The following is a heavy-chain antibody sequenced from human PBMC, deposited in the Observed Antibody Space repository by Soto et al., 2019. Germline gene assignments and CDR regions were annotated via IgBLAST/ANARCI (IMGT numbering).Heavy chain of an antibody. Sequence: EVQLVESGGGLVQPGGSLRLSCAASGFTFSNFWMHWVRQVPGKGLRWVSRINEDGRIINYADSVKGRFTISRDNARDTLYLEMNSLRAEETPIYYSTRDIGGWGAYWGQGALVTVSS. D-gene: IGHD3-10*01. CDR2: INEDGRII. CDR3: TRDIGGWGAY. J-gene: IGHJ4*02. V-gene: IGHV3-74*01. CDR1: GFTFSNFW.